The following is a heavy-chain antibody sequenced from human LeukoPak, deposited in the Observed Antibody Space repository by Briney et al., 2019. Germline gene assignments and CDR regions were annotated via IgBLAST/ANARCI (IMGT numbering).Heavy chain of an antibody. V-gene: IGHV1-2*04. D-gene: IGHD6-13*01. J-gene: IGHJ6*04. CDR2: INPNSGGT. CDR3: ARGESSSWYRNYYYGMDV. Sequence: ASVKVSCKASGYTFTGYYKHWVRQAPGQGHEWMGWINPNSGGTNYEQKFQGWVTMTRDTSISTAYMELSRLRSDDTAVYYCARGESSSWYRNYYYGMDVWGKGTTVTVSS. CDR1: GYTFTGYY.